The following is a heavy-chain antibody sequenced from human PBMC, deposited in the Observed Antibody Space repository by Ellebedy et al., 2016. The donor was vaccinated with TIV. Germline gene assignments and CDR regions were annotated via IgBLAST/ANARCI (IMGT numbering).Heavy chain of an antibody. D-gene: IGHD4-11*01. J-gene: IGHJ5*02. Sequence: AASVKVSCKASGYTFMNYAISWVRQAPGQGLEWMGWISADNGNTNYVQKLQGRVTMTTDISTSTAYMEVRSLTFDDTAVYFCARYRRLHPIQFDPWGQGTLVTVSS. CDR3: ARYRRLHPIQFDP. CDR1: GYTFMNYA. V-gene: IGHV1-18*04. CDR2: ISADNGNT.